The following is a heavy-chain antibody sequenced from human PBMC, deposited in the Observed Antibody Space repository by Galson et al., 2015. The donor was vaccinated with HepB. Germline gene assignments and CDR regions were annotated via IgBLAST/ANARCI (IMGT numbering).Heavy chain of an antibody. D-gene: IGHD6-13*01. CDR3: ARGIEAAGTRTPFDY. Sequence: QSGAEVKKPGESLKIPCKGSGYTFTTYWIGWVRQMPGKGLEWMGIIYPGDSDTRYSPSFQGQVTISADKSLSTTYLQWGSLKAADTAMYYCARGIEAAGTRTPFDYWGQGTLVTVSS. CDR2: IYPGDSDT. J-gene: IGHJ4*02. V-gene: IGHV5-51*03. CDR1: GYTFTTYW.